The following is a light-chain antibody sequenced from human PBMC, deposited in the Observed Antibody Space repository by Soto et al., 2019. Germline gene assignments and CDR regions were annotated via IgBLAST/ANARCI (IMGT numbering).Light chain of an antibody. CDR2: EVS. V-gene: IGLV2-14*01. CDR3: SSYASSSTLV. J-gene: IGLJ1*01. Sequence: QSVLTQSASVSGSPGQSITISCTGTSSDVGGYTYVSWYQQHPGKAPKLMIYEVSYRPSGVSNRFSGSKSGNTASLTISGLQAEDEADYYCSSYASSSTLVFGTGTKVTVL. CDR1: SSDVGGYTY.